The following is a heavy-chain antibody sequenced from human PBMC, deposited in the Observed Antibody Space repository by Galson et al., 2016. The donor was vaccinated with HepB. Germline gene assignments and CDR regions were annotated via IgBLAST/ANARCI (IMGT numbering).Heavy chain of an antibody. D-gene: IGHD1-26*01. CDR3: ARAPVGATTDNWVDS. Sequence: SLRLSCAVSGFTFSLYWMHWVRQAPGKGLVWVSRISSDGSSIAYADSVKGRFTISRDNAKKTLNLNMNSLRAEDTAVYYCARAPVGATTDNWVDSWGQGTLVTVSS. CDR2: ISSDGSSI. J-gene: IGHJ5*01. V-gene: IGHV3-74*03. CDR1: GFTFSLYW.